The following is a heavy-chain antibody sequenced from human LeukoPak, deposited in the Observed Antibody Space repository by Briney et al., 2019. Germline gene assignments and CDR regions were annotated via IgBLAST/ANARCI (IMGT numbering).Heavy chain of an antibody. Sequence: SETLSLSCAASGGSISSYYLRWIRQPPGKGLEWMGYIYYSGSTNYNPSFKSRVTISVDTSKNPFSLKLSSVTAADTAVYYCAKHTDGLYGSGSYFGAFDIWGQGTMVTVSS. J-gene: IGHJ3*02. V-gene: IGHV4-59*08. CDR3: AKHTDGLYGSGSYFGAFDI. CDR2: IYYSGST. CDR1: GGSISSYY. D-gene: IGHD3-10*01.